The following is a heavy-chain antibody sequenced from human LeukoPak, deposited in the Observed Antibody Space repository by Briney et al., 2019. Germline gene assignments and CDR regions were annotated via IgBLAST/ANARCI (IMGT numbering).Heavy chain of an antibody. D-gene: IGHD3-10*01. CDR2: IYYTGST. CDR1: GGSISSNSYS. V-gene: IGHV4-39*07. J-gene: IGHJ4*02. CDR3: ARANVLLWFGEFYSFDY. Sequence: SETLSLTCSVSGGSISSNSYSWGWIRQPPGKGLEWIGSIYYTGSTYYNPSLKSRVTISVDTSKNQFSLKLSSVTAADTAVYYCARANVLLWFGEFYSFDYWGQGTLVTVSS.